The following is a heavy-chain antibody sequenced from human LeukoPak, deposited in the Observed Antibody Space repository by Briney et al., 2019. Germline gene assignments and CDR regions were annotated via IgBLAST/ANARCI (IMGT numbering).Heavy chain of an antibody. CDR2: ISRSSSTI. Sequence: GGSLRLSCAASGFTFSSYSMNWVRQAPGKGLEWVSYISRSSSTIYYADSVRGRFTISRDNAKNSLYLQMNSLRAEDTAVYYCARQLGIAAARPQFDPWGQGTLVTVSS. CDR1: GFTFSSYS. J-gene: IGHJ5*02. V-gene: IGHV3-48*04. D-gene: IGHD6-13*01. CDR3: ARQLGIAAARPQFDP.